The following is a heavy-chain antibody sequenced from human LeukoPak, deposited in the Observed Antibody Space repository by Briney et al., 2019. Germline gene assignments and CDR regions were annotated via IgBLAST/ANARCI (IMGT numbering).Heavy chain of an antibody. CDR1: GYTFTGYY. CDR3: ARDEGPHPYFDY. CDR2: INPNSGGT. Sequence: ASVKVSCKASGYTFTGYYMHWVRQAPGQGLEWMGRINPNSGGTNYAQKFQGRVTMTRDTSISTAYMELSRLRSDDTAVYYCARDEGPHPYFDYWGQGTLVTVSS. J-gene: IGHJ4*02. V-gene: IGHV1-2*06.